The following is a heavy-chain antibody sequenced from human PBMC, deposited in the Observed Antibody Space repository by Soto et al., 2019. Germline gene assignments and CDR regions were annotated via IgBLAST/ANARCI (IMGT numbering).Heavy chain of an antibody. Sequence: QEQLVESGGGVVQPGRSLRLSCAASGFTLSSYGMHWVRQAPGKGLEWVAVISSDGSNKFYADSVKGRCTISRDNSKNTLYLQMNSLRTEETAVYYCAKDGGCGSLSCYPHYYYYGMDVWGQGTTVTVSS. CDR3: AKDGGCGSLSCYPHYYYYGMDV. V-gene: IGHV3-30*18. J-gene: IGHJ6*02. D-gene: IGHD2-2*01. CDR2: ISSDGSNK. CDR1: GFTLSSYG.